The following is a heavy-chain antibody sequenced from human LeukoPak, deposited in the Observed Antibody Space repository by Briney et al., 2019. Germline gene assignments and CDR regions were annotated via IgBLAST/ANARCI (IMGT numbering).Heavy chain of an antibody. CDR2: IYYSGST. J-gene: IGHJ4*02. D-gene: IGHD2-2*01. CDR3: ARLGYCSSTSCYLFDY. V-gene: IGHV4-39*01. Sequence: SETLSLTCTVSGGSISSYYWSWIRQPPGKGLEWIGSIYYSGSTYYNPSLKSRVTISVDTSKNQFSLKLSSVTAADTAVYYCARLGYCSSTSCYLFDYWGQGTLVTVSS. CDR1: GGSISSYY.